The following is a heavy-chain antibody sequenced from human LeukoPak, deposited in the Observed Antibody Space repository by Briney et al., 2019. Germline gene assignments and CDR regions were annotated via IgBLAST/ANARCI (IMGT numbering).Heavy chain of an antibody. J-gene: IGHJ4*02. CDR2: FDPEDGET. V-gene: IGHV1-24*01. Sequence: ASVKVSCKVSGYTLTELSMHWVRQAPGKGLEWMGGFDPEDGETIYAQKFQGRVTITADESTSTAYMELSSLRSEDTAVYYCARAGDDTAMAMDYWGQGTLVTVSS. CDR3: ARAGDDTAMAMDY. D-gene: IGHD5-18*01. CDR1: GYTLTELS.